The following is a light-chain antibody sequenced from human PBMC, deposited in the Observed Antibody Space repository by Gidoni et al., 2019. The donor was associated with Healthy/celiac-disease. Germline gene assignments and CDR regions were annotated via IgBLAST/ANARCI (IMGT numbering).Light chain of an antibody. Sequence: QSALTQPLSASGSPGQSVTTSCTGTSSAVGGYNSVSWYQQHPGKATKLMIYEVSKRPSGVPDRFSGSKSGNTASLTVSGLQAEDEADYYCSSYAGSNNFEVVFGGGTKLTVL. CDR2: EVS. CDR3: SSYAGSNNFEVV. J-gene: IGLJ2*01. V-gene: IGLV2-8*01. CDR1: SSAVGGYNS.